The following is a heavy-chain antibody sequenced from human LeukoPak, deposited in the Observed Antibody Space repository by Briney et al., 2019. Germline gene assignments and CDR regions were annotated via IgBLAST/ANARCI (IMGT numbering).Heavy chain of an antibody. CDR2: INPNSGDT. D-gene: IGHD2-2*01. Sequence: GASVKVSCKASGYTFTGYCIHWVRQAPGQGLEGMGWINPNSGDTNYAQKFQGRVTMTRDTSISTAYMELSSLKSDDTAVYYCARAKWESSTTCYGAWGQGTLVTVSS. V-gene: IGHV1-2*02. CDR1: GYTFTGYC. CDR3: ARAKWESSTTCYGA. J-gene: IGHJ5*02.